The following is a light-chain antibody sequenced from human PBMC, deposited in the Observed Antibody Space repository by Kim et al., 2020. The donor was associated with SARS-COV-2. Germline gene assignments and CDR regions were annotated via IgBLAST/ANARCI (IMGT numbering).Light chain of an antibody. V-gene: IGKV1-39*01. J-gene: IGKJ1*01. CDR1: QSISSY. CDR3: QQSYSTPQT. CDR2: AAS. Sequence: ASVGDSVPITCRASQSISSYLNWYQQKPGKAPKLLIYAASSLQSGVPSRFSGSGSGTDFTLTISSLQPEDFATYYCQQSYSTPQTFGQGTKVDIK.